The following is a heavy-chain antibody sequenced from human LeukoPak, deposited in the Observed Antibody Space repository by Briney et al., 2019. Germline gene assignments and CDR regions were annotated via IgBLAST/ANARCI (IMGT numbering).Heavy chain of an antibody. CDR1: GGSISSSSYY. CDR3: ARNAGDY. J-gene: IGHJ4*02. D-gene: IGHD1-14*01. CDR2: IYTSGST. V-gene: IGHV4-39*07. Sequence: PSETLSLTCTVSGGSISSSSYYWGWIRQPPGKGLEWIGRIYTSGSTNYNPSLKSRVTMSVDTSKNQFSLKLSSVTAADTAVYYCARNAGDYWGQGTLVTVSS.